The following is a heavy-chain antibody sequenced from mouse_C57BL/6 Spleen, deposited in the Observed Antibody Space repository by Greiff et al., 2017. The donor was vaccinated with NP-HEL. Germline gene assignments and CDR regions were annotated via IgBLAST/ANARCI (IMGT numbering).Heavy chain of an antibody. Sequence: QVQLQQPGAELVRPGSSVKLSCKASGYTFTSYWMHWVKQRPIQGLEWIGNIDPSDSETHYNQKFKDKATLTVDKSSSTAYMQLSSLTSADSAVYYCARDLDGYYRYFDVWGTGTTVTVSS. CDR3: ARDLDGYYRYFDV. D-gene: IGHD2-3*01. J-gene: IGHJ1*03. CDR2: IDPSDSET. CDR1: GYTFTSYW. V-gene: IGHV1-52*01.